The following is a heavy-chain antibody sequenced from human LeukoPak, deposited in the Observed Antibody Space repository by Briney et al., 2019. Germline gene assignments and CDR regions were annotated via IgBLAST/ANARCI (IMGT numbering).Heavy chain of an antibody. V-gene: IGHV3-30*18. D-gene: IGHD1-26*01. CDR2: ISYDGSNK. Sequence: GRSLRLSCTASGFTFSSYGMHWVRQAPGKGLEWVAVISYDGSNKYYADSVKGRFTISRDNSKNTLYLQMNSLRAEDTAVYYCAKVAGGSYFDYWGQGTLVTVSS. J-gene: IGHJ4*02. CDR1: GFTFSSYG. CDR3: AKVAGGSYFDY.